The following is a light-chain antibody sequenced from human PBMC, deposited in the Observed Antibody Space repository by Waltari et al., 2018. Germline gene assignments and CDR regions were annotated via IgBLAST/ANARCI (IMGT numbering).Light chain of an antibody. V-gene: IGLV2-14*03. J-gene: IGLJ3*02. CDR3: SSYTSGSTLWV. CDR1: SSDVGAYNY. CDR2: DVS. Sequence: QSALTQPASVSGSHGQSITISCTGTSSDVGAYNYVFWYQQPPGTAPKLMIYDVSNRPSGVSDRFSGSKSGNTASLTISGLQAEDEAYYYCSSYTSGSTLWVFGGGTKLTVL.